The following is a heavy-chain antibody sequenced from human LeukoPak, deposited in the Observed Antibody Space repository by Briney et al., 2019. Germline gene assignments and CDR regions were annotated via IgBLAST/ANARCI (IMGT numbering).Heavy chain of an antibody. Sequence: GGSLRPSCAASGFTFSSYGMHWVRQAPGKGLEWVAVISYDGSNKYYADSVKGRFTISRDNSKNTLYLQMNSLRAEDTAVYYCAKVSPHYSSIDYWGQGTLVTVSS. V-gene: IGHV3-30*18. CDR3: AKVSPHYSSIDY. J-gene: IGHJ4*02. CDR1: GFTFSSYG. D-gene: IGHD6-13*01. CDR2: ISYDGSNK.